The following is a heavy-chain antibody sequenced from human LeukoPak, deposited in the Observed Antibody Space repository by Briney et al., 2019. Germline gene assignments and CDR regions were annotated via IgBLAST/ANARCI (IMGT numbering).Heavy chain of an antibody. J-gene: IGHJ4*01. CDR1: GFTFSSYA. D-gene: IGHD6-19*01. V-gene: IGHV3-23*01. Sequence: PGGSLRLSCAASGFTFSSYAMSWVRQAPGKGLEWVSAISCSGGSTYYADSVKGRFTISRDNSKNTLYLQMNSLRAEDPALYYFTKRGGWYAYGKFDCWGQGTLVTASS. CDR2: ISCSGGST. CDR3: TKRGGWYAYGKFDC.